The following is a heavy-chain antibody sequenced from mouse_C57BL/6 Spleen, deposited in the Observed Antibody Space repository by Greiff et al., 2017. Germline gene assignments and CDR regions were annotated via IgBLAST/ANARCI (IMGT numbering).Heavy chain of an antibody. V-gene: IGHV1-61*01. D-gene: IGHD2-1*01. J-gene: IGHJ3*01. CDR3: ARLGYYPAWFAY. CDR2: IYPSDSET. Sequence: VQLQQPGAELVRPGSSVKLSCKASGYTFTSYWMDWVKQRPGQGLEWIGNIYPSDSETHYNQKFKDKATLTVDKSSSTAYMQLSSLTSEDSAVYYCARLGYYPAWFAYWGQGTLVTVSA. CDR1: GYTFTSYW.